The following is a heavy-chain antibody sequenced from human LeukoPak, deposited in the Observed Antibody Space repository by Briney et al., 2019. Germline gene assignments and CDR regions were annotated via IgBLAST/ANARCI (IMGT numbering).Heavy chain of an antibody. D-gene: IGHD2-15*01. V-gene: IGHV3-23*01. Sequence: GGSLRLSCVTSGFTFSACAMSWVRQAPGKGLEWVSGISAGSDNAYYADSVRGRFTISRDNSKNTLYLQMNSLRAGDTAVYYCARVKRDCSGGSCYSYDYWDQGTLVTVSS. CDR3: ARVKRDCSGGSCYSYDY. J-gene: IGHJ4*02. CDR1: GFTFSACA. CDR2: ISAGSDNA.